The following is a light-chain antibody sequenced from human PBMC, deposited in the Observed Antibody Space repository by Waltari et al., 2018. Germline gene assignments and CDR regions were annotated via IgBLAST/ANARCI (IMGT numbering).Light chain of an antibody. Sequence: IVLTQSPGTLSFSPGESATLPCRASQSVSSSYLAWYKPKPGQAPRLLIYGASTRATGIPDRFSGSGSGTDFTLTISRLEPEDFAVYYCQQYGSSPRTFGQGTKVEIK. CDR3: QQYGSSPRT. CDR1: QSVSSSY. J-gene: IGKJ1*01. CDR2: GAS. V-gene: IGKV3-20*01.